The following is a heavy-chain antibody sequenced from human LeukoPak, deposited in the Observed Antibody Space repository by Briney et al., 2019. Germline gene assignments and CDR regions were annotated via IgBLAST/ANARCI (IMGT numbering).Heavy chain of an antibody. CDR1: GGSISSFY. CDR3: ARRPGGYWYFDL. V-gene: IGHV4-59*08. D-gene: IGHD3-16*01. J-gene: IGHJ2*01. Sequence: PSETLSLTCTVSGGSISSFYWSWIRQPPGKGLEWTGYIYYTGSTNHNPSLKSRVTISVDTSKNQFSLKLSSVTAADTAVYYCARRPGGYWYFDLWGRGTLVTVSS. CDR2: IYYTGST.